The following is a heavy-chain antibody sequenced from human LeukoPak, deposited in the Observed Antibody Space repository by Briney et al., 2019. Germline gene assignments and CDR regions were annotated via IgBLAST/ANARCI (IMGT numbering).Heavy chain of an antibody. CDR1: GYTFTGYY. V-gene: IGHV1-2*02. CDR3: ARLRMDSWHAMTWGCFDP. D-gene: IGHD3-16*01. Sequence: ASVKVSCKASGYTFTGYYMHWVRQAPGQGLEWMGWINPNSGGTNYAQKFQGRVTMTRDTSINTAYVELSSLRSDGTAVYYCARLRMDSWHAMTWGCFDPWGQGTLVTVSS. J-gene: IGHJ5*02. CDR2: INPNSGGT.